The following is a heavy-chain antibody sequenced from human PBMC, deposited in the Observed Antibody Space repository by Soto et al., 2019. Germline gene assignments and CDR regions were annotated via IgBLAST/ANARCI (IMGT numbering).Heavy chain of an antibody. V-gene: IGHV2-5*02. J-gene: IGHJ4*02. CDR2: IYWDDDQ. CDR3: AHATPYYYGSGSYAYYFDY. CDR1: GFSLSTSGVS. D-gene: IGHD3-10*01. Sequence: QITLKESGPTLVKPTQTLTLTCSFSGFSLSTSGVSVGWIRQTPGQALEWLALIYWDDDQRYSPSLKSRHTITKDPSKNHVVLTMSNMDPVDTATYYCAHATPYYYGSGSYAYYFDYWGQGALVTVSS.